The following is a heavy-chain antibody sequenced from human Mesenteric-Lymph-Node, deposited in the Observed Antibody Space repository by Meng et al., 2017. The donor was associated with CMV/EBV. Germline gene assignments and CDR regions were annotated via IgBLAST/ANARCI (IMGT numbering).Heavy chain of an antibody. D-gene: IGHD3-3*01. CDR3: AREGRYDFWSGYYSYYYYGMDV. CDR1: GFTFSSYG. Sequence: GGSLRLSCAASGFTFSSYGMHWVRQAPGKGLEWVAFIRYDGSNKYYADSVKGRFTISRDNSKNTLYLQMNSLRAEDTAVYYCAREGRYDFWSGYYSYYYYGMDVWGQGTTVTVSS. CDR2: IRYDGSNK. V-gene: IGHV3-30*02. J-gene: IGHJ6*02.